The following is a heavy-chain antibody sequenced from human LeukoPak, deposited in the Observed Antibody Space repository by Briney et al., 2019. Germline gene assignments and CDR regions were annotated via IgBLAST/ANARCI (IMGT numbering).Heavy chain of an antibody. CDR1: GFTFSSYA. J-gene: IGHJ3*02. D-gene: IGHD3-22*01. CDR3: AKRAITMIKGDHAFDI. V-gene: IGHV3-23*01. CDR2: ISASGGST. Sequence: GGSLRLSCAASGFTFSSYAMSWVRQAPGKGLEWVSVISASGGSTYYADSVKGRFTISRDNSKNTLYLQMNSLRAEDTAVYYCAKRAITMIKGDHAFDIWGQGTMVTVSS.